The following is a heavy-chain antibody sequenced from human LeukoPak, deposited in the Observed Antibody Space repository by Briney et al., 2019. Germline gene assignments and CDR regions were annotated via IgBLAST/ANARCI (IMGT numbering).Heavy chain of an antibody. V-gene: IGHV3-48*01. CDR2: ISSSSSTI. J-gene: IGHJ6*03. Sequence: GGSLRLSCAASGLTFSSYSMNSVRQAPGKGLEWVSYISSSSSTIYHADSVKGRFTISRDNAKNSLYLQMNSLRAEDTAVYYCARGRYYMDVWGKGTTVTVSS. CDR3: ARGRYYMDV. CDR1: GLTFSSYS.